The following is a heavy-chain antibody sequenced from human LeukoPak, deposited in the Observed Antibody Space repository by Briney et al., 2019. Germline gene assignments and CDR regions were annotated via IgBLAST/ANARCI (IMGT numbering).Heavy chain of an antibody. CDR2: IYYSGST. CDR1: GGSISSSSYY. J-gene: IGHJ5*02. D-gene: IGHD3-3*01. CDR3: ARGRRDYDFWSGYYEINWFDP. Sequence: SETLSLTCTVSGGSISSSSYYWGWIRQPPGKGLEWIGSIYYSGSTYYNPSLESRVTISVDTSKNQFPLKLSSVTAADTAVYYCARGRRDYDFWSGYYEINWFDPWGQGTLVTVSS. V-gene: IGHV4-39*06.